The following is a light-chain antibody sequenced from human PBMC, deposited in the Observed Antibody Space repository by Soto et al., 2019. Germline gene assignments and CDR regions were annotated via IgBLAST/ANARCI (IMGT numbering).Light chain of an antibody. V-gene: IGKV1-12*01. CDR2: AAS. J-gene: IGKJ4*01. CDR1: QGISSW. CDR3: LQTNTCPRT. Sequence: DIQMTQSPSSVSASVGDRVTITCRASQGISSWLDWYQQKPGRAPKRLIYAASTLQSGVPSRFSGSGSGTEFTLTITSLQPEDFATYYCLQTNTCPRTFGGGTKVEIK.